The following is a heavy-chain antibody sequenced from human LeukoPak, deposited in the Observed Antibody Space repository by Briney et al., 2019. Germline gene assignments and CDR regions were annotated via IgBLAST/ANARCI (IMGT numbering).Heavy chain of an antibody. V-gene: IGHV3-33*08. CDR3: ARQLWFCMDV. D-gene: IGHD3-10*01. Sequence: GGSLRLSCAASGFTFSSYGMHWVRQAPGKGLGWVAVIWYDGSNKYYADSVKGRFTISRNNSKNTLYLQMNSLRAEDTAVYYCARQLWFCMDVWGQGTTVTVSS. J-gene: IGHJ6*02. CDR1: GFTFSSYG. CDR2: IWYDGSNK.